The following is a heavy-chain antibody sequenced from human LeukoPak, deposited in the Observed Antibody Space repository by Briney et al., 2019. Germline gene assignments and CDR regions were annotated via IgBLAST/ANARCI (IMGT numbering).Heavy chain of an antibody. CDR3: ARAVYGFDAFDI. CDR2: ISSSSSYI. CDR1: GFTFSSYS. J-gene: IGHJ3*02. D-gene: IGHD4-17*01. V-gene: IGHV3-21*01. Sequence: PGGSLRLSCAASGFTFSSYSMNWVRQAPGKGLEWVSSISSSSSYIYYADSVKARFTISRDNAKNSLYPQMNSLRAEDTAVYYCARAVYGFDAFDIWGQGTMVTVSS.